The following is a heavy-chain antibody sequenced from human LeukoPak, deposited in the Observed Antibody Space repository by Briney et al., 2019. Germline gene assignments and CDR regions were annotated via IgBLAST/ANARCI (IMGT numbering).Heavy chain of an antibody. V-gene: IGHV4-61*02. D-gene: IGHD2-2*01. CDR1: GGSISSGSYY. Sequence: SETLSLTCTVSGGSISSGSYYWSWIRQPAGKGLEWIGRIYTSGSTNYNPSLKSRVTISVDTSKNQFSLKLSSVTAADTAVYYCARDRVVPAAFHDAFDIWGQGTMVTVSS. J-gene: IGHJ3*02. CDR3: ARDRVVPAAFHDAFDI. CDR2: IYTSGST.